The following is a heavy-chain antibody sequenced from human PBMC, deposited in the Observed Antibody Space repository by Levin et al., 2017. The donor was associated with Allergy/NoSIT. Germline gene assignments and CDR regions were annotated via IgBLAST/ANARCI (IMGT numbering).Heavy chain of an antibody. Sequence: PGGSLRLSCAASGFTFRNYNMVWVRQAPGKGLEWVSSISGSFNYTYYADSVKGRFTVSRDNAKNSLYLQMNSLRAEDTAVYYCAREMRDFRSGYHPDYFDYWGQGTLVTVSS. CDR1: GFTFRNYN. V-gene: IGHV3-21*01. CDR2: ISGSFNYT. CDR3: AREMRDFRSGYHPDYFDY. J-gene: IGHJ4*02. D-gene: IGHD3-3*01.